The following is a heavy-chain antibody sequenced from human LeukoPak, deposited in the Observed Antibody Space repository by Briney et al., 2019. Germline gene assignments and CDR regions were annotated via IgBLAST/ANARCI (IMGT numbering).Heavy chain of an antibody. CDR2: ISDSGTSI. CDR3: VRDHSGWSLDP. J-gene: IGHJ5*02. CDR1: GFTFSSYS. Sequence: GGSLRLSCAASGFTFSSYSMNWVRQAPGKGLEWVSYISDSGTSIKYADSVKGRFTISRDNAKNSLYLQMNSLRAEDTAVYYCVRDHSGWSLDPWGQGTLVTVSS. V-gene: IGHV3-48*04. D-gene: IGHD6-19*01.